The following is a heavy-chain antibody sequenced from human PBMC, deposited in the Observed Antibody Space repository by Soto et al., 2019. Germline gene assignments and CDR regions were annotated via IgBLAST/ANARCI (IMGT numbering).Heavy chain of an antibody. CDR1: GFTFSSYT. Sequence: PGGSLRLSCEASGFTFSSYTMNWVRQAPGKGLEWVSSISGSSSYIFYADSVNGRFTISRDNAKNSLFLQMSSLRVDDTAVYFCARDLSYSEVAAPFDHWRQGTQVTVSS. J-gene: IGHJ4*02. CDR2: ISGSSSYI. D-gene: IGHD6-13*01. CDR3: ARDLSYSEVAAPFDH. V-gene: IGHV3-21*01.